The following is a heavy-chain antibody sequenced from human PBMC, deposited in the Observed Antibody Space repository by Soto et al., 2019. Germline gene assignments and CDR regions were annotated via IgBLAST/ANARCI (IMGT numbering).Heavy chain of an antibody. CDR1: GFTFSTHA. CDR3: ANLLYTPFDY. CDR2: ISDSGT. Sequence: GGSLRLSCTASGFTFSTHAMSWVRQAPGKGLDWVSAISDSGTYYADSVKGRFTISRDNSKNTLYLQMNSLRAEDTAVYYCANLLYTPFDYWGRGTLVTVSS. J-gene: IGHJ4*02. V-gene: IGHV3-23*01.